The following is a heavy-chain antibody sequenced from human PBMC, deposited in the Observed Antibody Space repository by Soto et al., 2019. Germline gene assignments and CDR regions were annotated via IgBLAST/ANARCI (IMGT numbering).Heavy chain of an antibody. CDR1: GGTFSTYI. V-gene: IGHV1-69*08. D-gene: IGHD3-3*01. CDR2: IIPIPDIT. Sequence: QVQLVQSGAEVRKPGSSVKVSCKAPGGTFSTYIISWVRQAPGQGLEWMGRIIPIPDITNYAQKFQGRVTVTADRSKSTAYMELTSLKSEDKAVYYCARDRITTRGDAFDLWGQGTMVTVSS. CDR3: ARDRITTRGDAFDL. J-gene: IGHJ3*01.